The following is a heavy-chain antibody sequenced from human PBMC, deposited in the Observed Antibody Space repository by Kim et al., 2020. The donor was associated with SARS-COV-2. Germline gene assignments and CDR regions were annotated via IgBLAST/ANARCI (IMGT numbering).Heavy chain of an antibody. Sequence: GGSLRLSCAASGFSFSDYWMSWVRQAPGKGLEWVANVKQDGSEKNYVDSMKGRFIISRDNAQNSVYLQMSSLRAEDTAVYYCTSLSTSYGMDVWGQGNTV. CDR2: VKQDGSEK. D-gene: IGHD3-9*01. CDR1: GFSFSDYW. J-gene: IGHJ6*02. V-gene: IGHV3-7*01. CDR3: TSLSTSYGMDV.